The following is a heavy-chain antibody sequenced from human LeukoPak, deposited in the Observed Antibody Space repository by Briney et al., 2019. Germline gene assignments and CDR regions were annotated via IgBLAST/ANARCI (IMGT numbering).Heavy chain of an antibody. Sequence: PGGSLRLSCAASGFTLSSYSMNWVRQAPGKGLEWVSSISSSSSYIYYADSVKGRFTISRDNAKNSLYLQMNSLRAEDTAVYYCARDHGGGVYYDFWSGYYSGGVGDFDYWGQGTLVTVSS. D-gene: IGHD3-3*01. J-gene: IGHJ4*02. CDR1: GFTLSSYS. V-gene: IGHV3-21*01. CDR2: ISSSSSYI. CDR3: ARDHGGGVYYDFWSGYYSGGVGDFDY.